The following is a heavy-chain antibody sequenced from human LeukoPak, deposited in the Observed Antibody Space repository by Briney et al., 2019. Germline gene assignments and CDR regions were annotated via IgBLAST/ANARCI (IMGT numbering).Heavy chain of an antibody. CDR3: ARYGDYTWFDP. V-gene: IGHV4-59*01. Sequence: PSETLSLTCTASGGSISSYYWSWIRQPPGKGLEWIGYIYYSGSTNYNPSLKSRVTISVDTSKNQFSLKLSSVTAADTAVYYCARYGDYTWFDPWGQGTLVTVSS. D-gene: IGHD4-17*01. J-gene: IGHJ5*02. CDR2: IYYSGST. CDR1: GGSISSYY.